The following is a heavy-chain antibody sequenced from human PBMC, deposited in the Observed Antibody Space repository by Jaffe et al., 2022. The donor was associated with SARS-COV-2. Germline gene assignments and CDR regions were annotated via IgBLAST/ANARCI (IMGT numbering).Heavy chain of an antibody. Sequence: QLQLQESGPGLVKPSETLSLTCAVSGGSISSSSYYWGWIRQPPGKGLEWIGTIYYSGVTYYNPSLKSRVTISVDTSTNQFSLNLNSVTAADTAVYYCARRQRSSSFRDYWGQGTLVTVSS. CDR1: GGSISSSSYY. CDR2: IYYSGVT. CDR3: ARRQRSSSFRDY. J-gene: IGHJ4*02. D-gene: IGHD6-6*01. V-gene: IGHV4-39*01.